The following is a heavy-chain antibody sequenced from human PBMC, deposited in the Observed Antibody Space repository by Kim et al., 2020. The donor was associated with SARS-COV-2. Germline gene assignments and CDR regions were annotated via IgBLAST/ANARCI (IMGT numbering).Heavy chain of an antibody. CDR3: ATSTTGTGIAVAGGAFDI. Sequence: GGSLRLSCAASGFTFSSYDMHWVRQATGKGLEWVSAIGTAGDTYYPGSAKGRFTISRENAKNSLYLQMNSLRAGDTAVYYCATSTTGTGIAVAGGAFDIWGQGTMVTVSS. V-gene: IGHV3-13*01. J-gene: IGHJ3*02. CDR1: GFTFSSYD. D-gene: IGHD6-19*01. CDR2: IGTAGDT.